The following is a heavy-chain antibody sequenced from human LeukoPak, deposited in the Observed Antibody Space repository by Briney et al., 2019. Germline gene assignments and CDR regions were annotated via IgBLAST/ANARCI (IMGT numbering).Heavy chain of an antibody. CDR3: ARVLVPYYYYMDV. CDR1: GYTFTSYG. Sequence: ASVKVSCKASGYTFTSYGISWVRQAPGQGLEWMGWISGYNGNTNYAQKFQGRVTMTTDTSTTTAYMELRSLRSDDTAVYYCARVLVPYYYYMDVWGKGTTVTVSS. D-gene: IGHD6-13*01. V-gene: IGHV1-18*01. J-gene: IGHJ6*03. CDR2: ISGYNGNT.